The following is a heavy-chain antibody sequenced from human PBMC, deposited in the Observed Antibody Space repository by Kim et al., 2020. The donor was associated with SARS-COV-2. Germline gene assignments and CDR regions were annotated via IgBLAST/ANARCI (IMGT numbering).Heavy chain of an antibody. CDR1: GFTFSSYA. CDR3: ARADCSSTSCYGQTFGYYYYGMDV. J-gene: IGHJ6*02. Sequence: GGSLRLSCAASGFTFSSYAMHWVRQAPGKGLEWVAVISYDGSNKYYADSVKGRFTISRDNSKNTLYLQMNSLRAEDTAVYYCARADCSSTSCYGQTFGYYYYGMDVWGQGNTVTVSS. V-gene: IGHV3-30*04. D-gene: IGHD2-2*01. CDR2: ISYDGSNK.